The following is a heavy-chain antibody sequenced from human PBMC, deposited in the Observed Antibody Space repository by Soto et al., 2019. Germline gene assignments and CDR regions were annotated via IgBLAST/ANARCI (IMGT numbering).Heavy chain of an antibody. J-gene: IGHJ4*02. CDR1: GFTFSSYA. D-gene: IGHD3-9*01. CDR3: AKHRSDILTGWDH. CDR2: ISGSGGST. Sequence: GGSLRLSCAASGFTFSSYAMSWVRQAPGKGLEWVSGISGSGGSTYYADSVKGRFTISRDNSKNTLYLQMNSLRVEDTAVFYCAKHRSDILTGWDHWGQGTLVTVSS. V-gene: IGHV3-23*01.